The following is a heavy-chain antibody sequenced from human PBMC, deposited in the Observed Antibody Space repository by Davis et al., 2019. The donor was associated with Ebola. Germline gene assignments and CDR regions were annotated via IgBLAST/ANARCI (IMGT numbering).Heavy chain of an antibody. CDR3: AREAVRCGGDCLDY. CDR1: RFTFSNYE. V-gene: IGHV3-48*03. D-gene: IGHD2-21*02. CDR2: INSEGSYM. Sequence: GESLKTSCTCSRFTFSNYEFNWVRQAPGQGLEWLSYINSEGSYMYYEDSLKGRFTTSRDNAKKTLYLEMTSLRAEDTAKYYCAREAVRCGGDCLDYWGRGALVTVSS. J-gene: IGHJ4*02.